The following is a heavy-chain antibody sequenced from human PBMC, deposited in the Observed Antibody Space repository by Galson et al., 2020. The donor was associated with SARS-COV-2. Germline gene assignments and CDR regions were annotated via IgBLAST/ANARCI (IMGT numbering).Heavy chain of an antibody. V-gene: IGHV3-53*01. CDR3: ARDGGYYYFDY. CDR2: IYTGGGT. CDR1: GFTVNSNY. D-gene: IGHD3-22*01. J-gene: IGHJ4*02. Sequence: GGSLRLSCAASGFTVNSNYMSWVRQAPGKGLEWVSVIYTGGGTYYADSVKGRFTISRDTSKNTLYLQMNSLRADDTALYYCARDGGYYYFDYWDQGTLVTVSS.